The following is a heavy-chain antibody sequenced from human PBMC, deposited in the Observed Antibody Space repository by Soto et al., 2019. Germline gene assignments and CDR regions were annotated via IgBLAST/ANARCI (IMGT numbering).Heavy chain of an antibody. J-gene: IGHJ4*02. CDR3: ARDPEKYSGSDLGIDY. CDR1: GFTISTYA. V-gene: IGHV3-23*01. D-gene: IGHD5-12*01. Sequence: GRSLRLSCAASGFTISTYAMTWVRQAPGKGLECVSGVTGSGGQIHYADSVKGRFTISKDNAKNSLYLQMNSLRAEDTAVYYCARDPEKYSGSDLGIDYWGQGTLVTVSS. CDR2: VTGSGGQI.